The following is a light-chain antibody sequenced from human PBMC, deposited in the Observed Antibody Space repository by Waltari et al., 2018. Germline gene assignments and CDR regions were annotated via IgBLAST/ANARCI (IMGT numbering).Light chain of an antibody. V-gene: IGLV3-21*04. CDR3: HVWHPHVDPGV. J-gene: IGLJ1*01. CDR2: YAR. CDR1: NIGTTG. Sequence: SYVVTQPPSVSVAPGETATITCGGENIGTTGWTGYQQKAGQAPVLVTYYARDRPSGIPDRFSGSNSGNTATLTISRVEAGDEARYYCHVWHPHVDPGVFGTGTEVTVL.